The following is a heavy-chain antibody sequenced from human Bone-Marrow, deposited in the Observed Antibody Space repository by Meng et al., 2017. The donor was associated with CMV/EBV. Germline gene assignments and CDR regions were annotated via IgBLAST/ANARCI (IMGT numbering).Heavy chain of an antibody. J-gene: IGHJ4*02. CDR2: TYYRSRWYN. D-gene: IGHD1-26*01. Sequence: ISGDSVSGNSAIWHWFRQSPSGGLEWLGRTYYRSRWYNDYAVSVKSRIIITPDTSKNHFSLQLNSVTPEDTAIYYCTRSDGRNHFDYWGLGSLVTVSS. CDR1: GDSVSGNSAI. CDR3: TRSDGRNHFDY. V-gene: IGHV6-1*01.